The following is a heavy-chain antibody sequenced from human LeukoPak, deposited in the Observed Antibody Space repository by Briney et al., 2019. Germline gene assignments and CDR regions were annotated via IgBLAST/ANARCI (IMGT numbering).Heavy chain of an antibody. J-gene: IGHJ2*01. CDR2: INWNGGRT. V-gene: IGHV3-20*04. CDR3: ARAPAIVGYTSRELGHWFFDL. CDR1: GFTFDAYA. D-gene: IGHD6-13*01. Sequence: GGSLRLSCAASGFTFDAYAMSWVRQAPGKGLERVSGINWNGGRTGYADSVKGRFTISRDNAKNSLHLQMNSLRAEDTAVYYCARAPAIVGYTSRELGHWFFDLWGRGTLVTVSS.